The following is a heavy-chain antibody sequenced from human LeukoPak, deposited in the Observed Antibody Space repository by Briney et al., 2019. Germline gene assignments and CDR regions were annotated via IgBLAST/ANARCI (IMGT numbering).Heavy chain of an antibody. Sequence: SETLSLTCTVSGAPINSYYGSWLRQPPGKGLEWIGCIYDSGSTDYNPSLKSRVTISVDSSKNQFSLKLTSVTAADTAMYYCARTSSSWLWGQGTLVTVSS. J-gene: IGHJ4*02. CDR2: IYDSGST. D-gene: IGHD6-13*01. CDR3: ARTSSSWL. CDR1: GAPINSYY. V-gene: IGHV4-59*01.